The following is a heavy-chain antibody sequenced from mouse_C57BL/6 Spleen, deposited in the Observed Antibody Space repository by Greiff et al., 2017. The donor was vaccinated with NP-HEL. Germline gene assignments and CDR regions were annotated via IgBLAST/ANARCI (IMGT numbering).Heavy chain of an antibody. J-gene: IGHJ4*01. CDR2: IRSKSNNYAT. CDR1: GFSFNTYA. V-gene: IGHV10-1*01. Sequence: EVQRVESGGGLVQPKGSLKLSCAASGFSFNTYAMNWVRQAPGKGLEWVARIRSKSNNYATYYADSVKDRFTISRDDSESMLYLQMNNLKTEDTAMYYCVRGGYYGDYWGQGTSVTVSS. CDR3: VRGGYYGDY. D-gene: IGHD2-3*01.